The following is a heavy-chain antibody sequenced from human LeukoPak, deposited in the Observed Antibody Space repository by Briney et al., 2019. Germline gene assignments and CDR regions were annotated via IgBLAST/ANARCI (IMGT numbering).Heavy chain of an antibody. CDR3: ASPPTYSSSWYFDY. V-gene: IGHV4-59*01. D-gene: IGHD6-13*01. J-gene: IGHJ4*02. CDR2: IYYSGST. Sequence: PSETLSLTCTVSGGSISSYYWSWIRQPPGKGLEWIGYIYYSGSTNYNPSLKSRVTISVDTSKNQFSLKLSSVTAADTAVYYCASPPTYSSSWYFDYWGQGTLVTVSS. CDR1: GGSISSYY.